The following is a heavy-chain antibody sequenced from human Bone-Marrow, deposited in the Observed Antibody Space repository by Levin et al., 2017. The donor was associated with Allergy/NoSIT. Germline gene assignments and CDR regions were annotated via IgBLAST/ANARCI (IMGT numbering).Heavy chain of an antibody. J-gene: IGHJ6*02. CDR2: ISYDGSEK. CDR1: GFNFEVYG. Sequence: GESLKISCAASGFNFEVYGIHWVRQAPGKGLEWVSIISYDGSEKYFADSVKGRFTISRDNAKNTVSLQMNSLRNEDTALYYCVRNTASMQEYSMDVWGQGTMVTVSS. D-gene: IGHD2-21*01. CDR3: VRNTASMQEYSMDV. V-gene: IGHV3-30*03.